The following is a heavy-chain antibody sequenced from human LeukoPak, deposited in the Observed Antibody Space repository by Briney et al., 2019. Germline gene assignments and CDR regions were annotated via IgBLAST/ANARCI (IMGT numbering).Heavy chain of an antibody. V-gene: IGHV4-39*07. Sequence: PSETLPLTCTVSGVSLSSYYWGWIRQPPGKGLEWIGSIYYSGSTYYNPSLKSRVTISVDTSKNQFSLKLSSVTAADTAVYYCARGTNYYDSSAITAFDYWGQGTLVTVSS. CDR1: GVSLSSYY. D-gene: IGHD3-22*01. CDR2: IYYSGST. J-gene: IGHJ4*02. CDR3: ARGTNYYDSSAITAFDY.